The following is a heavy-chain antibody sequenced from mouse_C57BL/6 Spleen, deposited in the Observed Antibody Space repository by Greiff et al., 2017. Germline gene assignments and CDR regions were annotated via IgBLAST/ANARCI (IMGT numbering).Heavy chain of an antibody. CDR2: IDPSDIYT. V-gene: IGHV1-69*01. Sequence: QVHVKQPGAELVMPGASVKLSCKASGYTFTSYWMHWVKQRPGQGLEWIGEIDPSDIYTNYNQKFKGKSTLTVDKSSSTAYMQLSSLTSEASAVYYCARDYGSSYVGYFDVWGTGTTVTVSS. J-gene: IGHJ1*03. D-gene: IGHD1-1*01. CDR1: GYTFTSYW. CDR3: ARDYGSSYVGYFDV.